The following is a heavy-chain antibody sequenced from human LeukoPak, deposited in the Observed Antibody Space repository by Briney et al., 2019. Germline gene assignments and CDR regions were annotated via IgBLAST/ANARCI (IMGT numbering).Heavy chain of an antibody. Sequence: SCKASGYIFTSFYMHWVRQAPGKGLEWVAVISYDGSNKYYADSVKGRFTISRDNSKNTLYLQMNSLRAEDTAVYYCAKGSFYGGGYADYWGQGTLVTVSS. CDR3: AKGSFYGGGYADY. CDR1: GYIFTSFY. V-gene: IGHV3-30*18. J-gene: IGHJ4*02. CDR2: ISYDGSNK. D-gene: IGHD3-16*01.